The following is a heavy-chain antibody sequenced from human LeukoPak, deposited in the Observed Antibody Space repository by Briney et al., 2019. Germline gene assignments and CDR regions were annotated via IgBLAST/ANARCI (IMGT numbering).Heavy chain of an antibody. CDR3: ARVGYYESSGYYEY. CDR2: INPNSGGT. V-gene: IGHV1-2*06. CDR1: GYTLTDYY. Sequence: ASVKVSCKASGYTLTDYYMHWVRQAPGQGLEWMGRINPNSGGTNYAQKFQGRVTMTRDTSISTVCMELSRLRSDDTAVYYCARVGYYESSGYYEYWGQGTLVTVSS. D-gene: IGHD3-22*01. J-gene: IGHJ4*02.